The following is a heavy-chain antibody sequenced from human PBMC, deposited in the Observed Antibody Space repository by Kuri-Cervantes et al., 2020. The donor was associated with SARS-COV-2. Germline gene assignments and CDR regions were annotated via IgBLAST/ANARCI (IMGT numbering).Heavy chain of an antibody. CDR3: ARDRLTSMIIPRGNDY. CDR2: MYHRGST. D-gene: IGHD3-16*01. V-gene: IGHV4-39*02. J-gene: IGHJ4*02. CDR1: GGPISSNNYL. Sequence: SETLSLTCTVSGGPISSNNYLWGWIRQPPGKGLEWIASMYHRGSTYYNPSLKSRVTISVDTSKNQFSLKVSSVTAADTAVYYCARDRLTSMIIPRGNDYWGQGTLVTVSS.